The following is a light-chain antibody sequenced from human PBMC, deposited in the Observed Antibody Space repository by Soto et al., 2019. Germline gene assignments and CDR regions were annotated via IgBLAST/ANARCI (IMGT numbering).Light chain of an antibody. J-gene: IGKJ2*01. V-gene: IGKV3-15*01. CDR1: QSVSSY. Sequence: EIVMTQSPATLSVSLGERVTLSCRASQSVSSYLAWYQQKPGQAHRLLISDASTRATDIPDGFSGSGSGTDFTLTISSLQSTDLAVYYCLQYSTWPPLYTFGQGTKLEIK. CDR2: DAS. CDR3: LQYSTWPPLYT.